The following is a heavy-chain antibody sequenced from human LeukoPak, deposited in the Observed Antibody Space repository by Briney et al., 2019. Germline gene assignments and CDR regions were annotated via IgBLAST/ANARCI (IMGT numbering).Heavy chain of an antibody. J-gene: IGHJ4*02. CDR1: GFTFSSYW. CDR2: IKQDGSEK. D-gene: IGHD3-22*01. V-gene: IGHV3-7*01. Sequence: GGSLRLSCAASGFTFSSYWMSWVRQAPGKGLEWVANIKQDGSEKYYVDSVKGRFTISRDNAKNSLYLQMNSLRAEDTAVYYCASDRDYYDSSGYLFDYWGQGTLVTVSS. CDR3: ASDRDYYDSSGYLFDY.